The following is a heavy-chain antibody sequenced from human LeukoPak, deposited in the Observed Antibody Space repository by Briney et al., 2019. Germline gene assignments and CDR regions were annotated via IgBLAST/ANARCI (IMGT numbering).Heavy chain of an antibody. Sequence: GGSLRLSCAASGFTFSSYGMHWVRQAPGKGLEWVAVIWYDGSNKYYADSVKGRFTISRDNSKNTLYLQMNSLRAEDTAVYYCARATTALPGDYWGQGTLVTVSS. V-gene: IGHV3-33*01. CDR3: ARATTALPGDY. CDR1: GFTFSSYG. D-gene: IGHD2-21*02. J-gene: IGHJ4*02. CDR2: IWYDGSNK.